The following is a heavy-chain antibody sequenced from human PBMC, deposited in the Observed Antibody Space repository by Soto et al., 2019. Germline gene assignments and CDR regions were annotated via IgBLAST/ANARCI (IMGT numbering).Heavy chain of an antibody. CDR1: GFTFNSYA. Sequence: PGGSLRLSCAASGFTFNSYAMSWVRQAPGKGLEWVSNISGGGSSTYYADSVKGRFTISRDNSKNTLYLQMNSLRAEDTAVYYCAKDRLRRITIFGVVRASGYYYYYGMDVWGQGTTVTVSS. CDR3: AKDRLRRITIFGVVRASGYYYYYGMDV. V-gene: IGHV3-23*01. D-gene: IGHD3-3*01. CDR2: ISGGGSST. J-gene: IGHJ6*02.